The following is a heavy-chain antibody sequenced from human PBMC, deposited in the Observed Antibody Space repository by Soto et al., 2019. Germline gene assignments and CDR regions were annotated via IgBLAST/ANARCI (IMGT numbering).Heavy chain of an antibody. CDR1: GYSFTSYW. V-gene: IGHV5-51*01. CDR2: IYPGDSDT. Sequence: ESLKISCKGSGYSFTSYWIGWVRQMPGKGLEWMGIIYPGDSDTRNSPSFQGQVTISADKSISTAYLQWSSLKASDTAMYYCARKASTIFGVVKDYYYYYGMDVWGQGTTVTVCS. CDR3: ARKASTIFGVVKDYYYYYGMDV. J-gene: IGHJ6*02. D-gene: IGHD3-3*01.